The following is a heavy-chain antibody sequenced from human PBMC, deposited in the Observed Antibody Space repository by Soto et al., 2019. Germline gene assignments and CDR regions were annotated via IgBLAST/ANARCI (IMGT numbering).Heavy chain of an antibody. Sequence: QVQLVQSGTEVKKPRASVKVSFKTSGYSFISYVVTWVREAPGQGVEWMGWISGYNDNTKYAQKFQDRVTMSTDTSTNTAFMQLDSLRSDDTVVYYCARAEPIVVVPATLDYWGQGTLVTVSS. V-gene: IGHV1-18*01. D-gene: IGHD2-2*01. J-gene: IGHJ4*02. CDR2: ISGYNDNT. CDR1: GYSFISYV. CDR3: ARAEPIVVVPATLDY.